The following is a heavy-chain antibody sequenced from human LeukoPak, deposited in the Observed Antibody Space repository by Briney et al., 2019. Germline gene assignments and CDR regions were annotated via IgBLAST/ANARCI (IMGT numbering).Heavy chain of an antibody. CDR2: INHSGST. CDR1: GGSFSGYY. CDR3: ARAGSGGYDTLLRDPNRFDP. D-gene: IGHD5-12*01. V-gene: IGHV4-34*01. Sequence: SETLSLTCAVYGGSFSGYYWSWIRQPPGKGLEWIGEINHSGSTNYNPSLKSRVTISVDTSKNQFSLKLSSVTAADTAVYYCARAGSGGYDTLLRDPNRFDPWGQGTLVTVSS. J-gene: IGHJ5*02.